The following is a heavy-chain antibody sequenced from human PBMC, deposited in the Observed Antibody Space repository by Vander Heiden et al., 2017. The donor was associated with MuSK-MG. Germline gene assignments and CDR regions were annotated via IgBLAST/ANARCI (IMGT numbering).Heavy chain of an antibody. CDR1: GGSISSSSYY. D-gene: IGHD3-22*01. Sequence: TVSGGSISSSSYYWGWIRQPPGKGLERIGSIDYSGSTYYNPSLKRRVTISVDTSKNRFSLKLRSVTAADTAVYYCARLPYYYDSSAFDYWGQGTLVTVSS. V-gene: IGHV4-39*01. CDR2: IDYSGST. J-gene: IGHJ4*02. CDR3: ARLPYYYDSSAFDY.